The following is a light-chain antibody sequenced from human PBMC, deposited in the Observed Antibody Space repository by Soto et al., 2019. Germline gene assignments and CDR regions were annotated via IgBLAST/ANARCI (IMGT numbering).Light chain of an antibody. V-gene: IGKV4-1*01. Sequence: DIVMTQSPDSLAVSLGERATINFKTSQSVIYSSNNKNYLAWYQQKPGQPPKVVIYWASTRESGVPDRFSGSGSATDFTLTISSLQAEDVAVYYCHQYYRTPYTFGQGTKLEIK. CDR3: HQYYRTPYT. CDR2: WAS. J-gene: IGKJ2*01. CDR1: QSVIYSSNNKNY.